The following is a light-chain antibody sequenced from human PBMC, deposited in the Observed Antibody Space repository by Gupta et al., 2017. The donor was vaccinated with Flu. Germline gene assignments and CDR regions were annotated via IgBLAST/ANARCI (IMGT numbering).Light chain of an antibody. Sequence: EIVLTQSPATLSLSPGERATLSCRASQSVSSYLAWYQQKPGQAPRLLIYDASNRATGIPARFSGSGSGTDFTLTISNLEPEDFAVYYCQQRSNGPPITFGQGTRLEIK. J-gene: IGKJ5*01. CDR2: DAS. V-gene: IGKV3-11*01. CDR3: QQRSNGPPIT. CDR1: QSVSSY.